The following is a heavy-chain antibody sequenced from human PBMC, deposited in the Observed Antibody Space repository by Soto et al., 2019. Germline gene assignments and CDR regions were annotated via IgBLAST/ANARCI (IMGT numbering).Heavy chain of an antibody. CDR3: AKSVYNWNDGFFDY. CDR2: ISYDGNNK. D-gene: IGHD1-1*01. J-gene: IGHJ4*02. CDR1: GFTFSTYG. Sequence: QVQLVESGGGVVQPGRSLRLSCAASGFTFSTYGMHWVRQARGKGLEWVAVISYDGNNKYYADSVKGRFTISRDNSKNTLYLQMSSLRADDTAVYYCAKSVYNWNDGFFDYWGEGTMVIVSS. V-gene: IGHV3-30*18.